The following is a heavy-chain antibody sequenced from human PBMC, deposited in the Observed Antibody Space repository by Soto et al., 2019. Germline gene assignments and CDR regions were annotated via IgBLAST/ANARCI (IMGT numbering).Heavy chain of an antibody. J-gene: IGHJ5*02. CDR2: INTDGSTT. V-gene: IGHV3-74*01. CDR3: ARGTATNWFNP. CDR1: GFTFSDHW. D-gene: IGHD5-18*01. Sequence: HPGGSLRLSCAASGFTFSDHWMHWVRQAPGEGLVWVSRINTDGSTTSYADSVKGRFTITRDNVKNTLFLQMNSLRAADTAVYYCARGTATNWFNPWGQGTLVTVSS.